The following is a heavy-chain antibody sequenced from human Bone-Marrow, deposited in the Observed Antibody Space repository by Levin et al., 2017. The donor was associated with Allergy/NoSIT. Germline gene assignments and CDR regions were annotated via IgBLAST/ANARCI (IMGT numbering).Heavy chain of an antibody. CDR2: INPTGGST. V-gene: IGHV1-46*01. CDR3: ARVKGAGVFDF. J-gene: IGHJ3*01. D-gene: IGHD3-3*01. Sequence: ASVKVSCRASGYPFANYFIHWVRQAPGQGLDWMGLINPTGGSTKYAEKFQDRISMTKDASTGTMFTGTVNMELTGLRSEDTAVYYCARVKGAGVFDFWGQGTMVTVSS. CDR1: GYPFANYF.